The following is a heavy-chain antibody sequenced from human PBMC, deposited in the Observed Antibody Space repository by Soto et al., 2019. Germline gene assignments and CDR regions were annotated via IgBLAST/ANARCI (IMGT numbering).Heavy chain of an antibody. D-gene: IGHD6-19*01. J-gene: IGHJ4*02. Sequence: EVQLVESGGGLVQPGGSLRLTCVASGFRFNIYSMNWIRQAPGKGLEWSSYITSDTNTIKYADSVKGRFTISRDNVKNLVYLQMHSLRDEDTAVYFCARSVEGHFDYWGQGAVVTVSS. CDR3: ARSVEGHFDY. CDR2: ITSDTNTI. CDR1: GFRFNIYS. V-gene: IGHV3-48*02.